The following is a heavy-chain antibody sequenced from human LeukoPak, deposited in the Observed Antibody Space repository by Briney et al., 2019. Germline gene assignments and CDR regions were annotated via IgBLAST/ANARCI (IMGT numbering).Heavy chain of an antibody. D-gene: IGHD5-18*01. Sequence: PGGSLRLSCAASGFTFSNYWMSWVRQAPGKGLEWVANIKFDGSEKFYVDSVKGRFTISRDNAKNSLYLQMNSLRAEDTAVYYCARGIQLWLAHAFDIWGQGTMVTVSS. V-gene: IGHV3-7*01. CDR3: ARGIQLWLAHAFDI. CDR1: GFTFSNYW. CDR2: IKFDGSEK. J-gene: IGHJ3*02.